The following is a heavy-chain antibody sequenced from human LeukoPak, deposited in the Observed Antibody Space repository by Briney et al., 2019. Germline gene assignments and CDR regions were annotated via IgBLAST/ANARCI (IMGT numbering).Heavy chain of an antibody. V-gene: IGHV4-59*08. Sequence: SETLSLTCTVSGGSISSYYWSWIRQPPGKGLEGIGYIYYSVNTDSNPSLKSRVTISVDTSKNQFSLKLSSVAAADTAVYYCARTYCSGGSCHFDYWGQGTLVTVSS. D-gene: IGHD2-15*01. CDR3: ARTYCSGGSCHFDY. CDR2: IYYSVNT. J-gene: IGHJ4*02. CDR1: GGSISSYY.